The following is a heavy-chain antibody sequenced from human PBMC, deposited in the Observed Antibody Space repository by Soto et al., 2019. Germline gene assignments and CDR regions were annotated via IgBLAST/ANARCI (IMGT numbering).Heavy chain of an antibody. CDR1: GGSISSGGYY. Sequence: QVQLQESGPGLVKPSQTLSLTCTVSGGSISSGGYYWSWIRQHPGKGLEWIGYIYYSGSTYYNPSRKDRVTISVDTSKNQFALKLSSVTAADTAVYYFARGPGPLNSYGFVSGMDVWGQGTTVTVSS. D-gene: IGHD5-18*01. CDR3: ARGPGPLNSYGFVSGMDV. V-gene: IGHV4-31*03. CDR2: IYYSGST. J-gene: IGHJ6*02.